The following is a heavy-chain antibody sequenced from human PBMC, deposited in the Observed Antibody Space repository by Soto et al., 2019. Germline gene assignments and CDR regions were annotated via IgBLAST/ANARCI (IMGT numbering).Heavy chain of an antibody. D-gene: IGHD6-19*01. CDR3: AREGERGQWDY. J-gene: IGHJ4*02. CDR1: GGTFSSYT. CDR2: IIPILGIA. V-gene: IGHV1-69*08. Sequence: QVQLVQSGAEVKKPGSSVKVSCKASGGTFSSYTISWVRQAPGQGLEWMGRIIPILGIANYAQKFQGRVTITADKSTSTAYRELSSLRSEDTAVYYCAREGERGQWDYWGQGTLVTVSS.